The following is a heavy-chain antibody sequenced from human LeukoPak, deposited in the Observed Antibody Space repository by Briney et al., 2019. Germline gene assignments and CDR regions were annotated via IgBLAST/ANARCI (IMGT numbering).Heavy chain of an antibody. CDR2: INPNSGGT. CDR3: ARVRFSSGWYLDY. Sequence: ASVKVSCKASGYTFTGYHMHWVRQAPGQGLEWMGWINPNSGGTNYAQKFQGWVTMTRDTSISTAYMELSRLRSDDTAVYYCARVRFSSGWYLDYWGQGTLVTVSS. V-gene: IGHV1-2*04. CDR1: GYTFTGYH. J-gene: IGHJ4*02. D-gene: IGHD6-19*01.